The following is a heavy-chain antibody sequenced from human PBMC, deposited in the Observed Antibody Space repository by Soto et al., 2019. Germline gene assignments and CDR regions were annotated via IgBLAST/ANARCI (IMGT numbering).Heavy chain of an antibody. CDR1: GFTISSYS. CDR3: ARVGSDIVPQAWSHNWFDP. Sequence: GGSLRLSCAASGFTISSYSMNWVRQAPGKGLEWVSSISSSSSYIYYADSVKGRFTISRDNAKNSLYLQMNSLRAEDTTVYYCARVGSDIVPQAWSHNWFDPLGQGTLVTVSS. D-gene: IGHD2-8*01. CDR2: ISSSSSYI. V-gene: IGHV3-21*01. J-gene: IGHJ5*02.